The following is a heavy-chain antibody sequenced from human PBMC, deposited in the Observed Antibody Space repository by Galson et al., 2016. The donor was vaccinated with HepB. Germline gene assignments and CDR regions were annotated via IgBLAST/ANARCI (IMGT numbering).Heavy chain of an antibody. Sequence: SVKVSCKASGYTFTNYGISWVRQAPGQGLEWMGWISAYNGNTNYAQKLQGRVTMTTDTSTTTAYLELRSLRSDDTAVYYCARVGISNSSWGYFDYWGQGTLVTVSS. CDR1: GYTFTNYG. CDR2: ISAYNGNT. CDR3: ARVGISNSSWGYFDY. J-gene: IGHJ4*02. V-gene: IGHV1-18*01. D-gene: IGHD2-2*01.